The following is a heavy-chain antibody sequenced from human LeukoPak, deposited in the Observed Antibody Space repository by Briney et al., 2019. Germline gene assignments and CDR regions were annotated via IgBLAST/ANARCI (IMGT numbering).Heavy chain of an antibody. D-gene: IGHD6-19*01. Sequence: ASVKVSCKASGYTFTSYDINWVRQAPGQGLEWMGWINPNSGGTNYAQKFQGRVTMTRDTSISTAYMELSRLRSDATAVYYCARGGYSSGWDYYYYYMDVWGKGTTVTVSS. CDR2: INPNSGGT. CDR3: ARGGYSSGWDYYYYYMDV. J-gene: IGHJ6*03. CDR1: GYTFTSYD. V-gene: IGHV1-2*02.